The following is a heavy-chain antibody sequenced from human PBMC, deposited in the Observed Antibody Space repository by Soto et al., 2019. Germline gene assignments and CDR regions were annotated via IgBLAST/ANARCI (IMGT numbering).Heavy chain of an antibody. J-gene: IGHJ4*02. Sequence: PGGSLRLSCAASGFTFSSYAMSWVRQAPGTGLEWVSAISGSGGSTYYADSVKGRFTISRDNSKNTLYLQMNSLRAEDTAVYYCGAECSSGWYADYWGQGTLVTVSS. V-gene: IGHV3-23*01. CDR1: GFTFSSYA. CDR3: GAECSSGWYADY. D-gene: IGHD6-19*01. CDR2: ISGSGGST.